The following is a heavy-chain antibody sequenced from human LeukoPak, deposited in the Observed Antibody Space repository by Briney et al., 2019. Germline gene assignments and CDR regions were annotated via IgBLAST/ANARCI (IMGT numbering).Heavy chain of an antibody. CDR3: ARHSYYYDTSGYRSRGGFDY. CDR1: GGSISNYY. J-gene: IGHJ4*02. V-gene: IGHV4-59*08. CDR2: IYSTGST. Sequence: PSETLSLTCTVSGGSISNYYWSWIRQPPGKGLEWIGHIYSTGSTTYSPSLKSRVIMSADMSKNQFSLKVTSVTAADTAVYYCARHSYYYDTSGYRSRGGFDYWGQGTLVTVSS. D-gene: IGHD3-22*01.